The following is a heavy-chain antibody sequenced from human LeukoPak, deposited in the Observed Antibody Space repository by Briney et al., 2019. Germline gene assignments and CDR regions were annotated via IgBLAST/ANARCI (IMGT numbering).Heavy chain of an antibody. J-gene: IGHJ4*02. CDR3: ARDGFGYYGSGSESY. V-gene: IGHV1-46*01. CDR2: INPSGGST. Sequence: GASVKVSCKTSGYRFITFGINWVRQAPGQGLEWMGIINPSGGSTSYAQKFQGRVTMTRDTSTSTVYMELSSLRSEDTAVYYCARDGFGYYGSGSESYWGQGTLVTVSS. CDR1: GYRFITFG. D-gene: IGHD3-10*01.